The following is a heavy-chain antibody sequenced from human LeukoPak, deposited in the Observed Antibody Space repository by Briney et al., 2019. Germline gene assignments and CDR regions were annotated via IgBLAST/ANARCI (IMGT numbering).Heavy chain of an antibody. CDR2: INWSDGNT. V-gene: IGHV3-20*04. CDR3: ARDGGEYRFLEWLSPPYMDV. J-gene: IGHJ6*03. CDR1: GFTLDDYG. D-gene: IGHD3-3*01. Sequence: GGSLRLSCAASGFTLDDYGMSWVRQAPGKGLGWDSSINWSDGNTGYADSVKGRFTTSRDNAKNSLYLQMNSLRVEDAALYYCARDGGEYRFLEWLSPPYMDVWGKGTTVTVSS.